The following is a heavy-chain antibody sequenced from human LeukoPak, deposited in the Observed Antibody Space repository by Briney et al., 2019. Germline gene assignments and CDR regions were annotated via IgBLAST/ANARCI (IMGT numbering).Heavy chain of an antibody. CDR2: INHSGST. Sequence: PSETLSLTCAVYGGSFSGYYWSWIRQPPGKGLEWIGEINHSGSTNYNPSLKSRVTISVDTSKNQFSLKLSSVTAADTAVYYCARDYCSSTSCYPYYYYYGMDVWGQGTTVTVSS. D-gene: IGHD2-2*01. CDR3: ARDYCSSTSCYPYYYYYGMDV. V-gene: IGHV4-34*01. CDR1: GGSFSGYY. J-gene: IGHJ6*02.